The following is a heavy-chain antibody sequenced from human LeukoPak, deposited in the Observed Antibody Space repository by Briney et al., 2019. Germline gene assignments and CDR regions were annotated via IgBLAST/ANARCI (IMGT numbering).Heavy chain of an antibody. Sequence: GRSLRLSCSASGFIFSNYWMTWVRQAPGKGLEWVANIKQDGSEKYYVDSVKGRFTISRDNAKKSLYLQMNSLRAEDAAVYFCARDMIILQSWGQGTLVTVSS. CDR2: IKQDGSEK. CDR3: ARDMIILQS. J-gene: IGHJ5*02. CDR1: GFIFSNYW. D-gene: IGHD3-16*01. V-gene: IGHV3-7*04.